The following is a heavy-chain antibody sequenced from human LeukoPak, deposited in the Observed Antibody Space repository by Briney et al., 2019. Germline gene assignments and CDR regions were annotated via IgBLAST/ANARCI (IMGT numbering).Heavy chain of an antibody. CDR1: GYSFTSYW. V-gene: IGHV5-51*01. CDR3: ARLLGIVGAKRSSYYYYMDV. Sequence: GESLKISCKGSGYSFTSYWIGWVRQMPGKGLEWMGIIYPGDSDTRYSPSFQGQVTISADKSISTAYLQWSSLKASDTAMYYCARLLGIVGAKRSSYYYYMDVWGKGTTVTISS. J-gene: IGHJ6*03. D-gene: IGHD1-26*01. CDR2: IYPGDSDT.